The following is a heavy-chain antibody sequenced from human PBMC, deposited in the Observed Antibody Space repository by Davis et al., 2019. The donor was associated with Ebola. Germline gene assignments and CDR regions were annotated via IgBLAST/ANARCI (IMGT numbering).Heavy chain of an antibody. CDR1: GFTFSSYW. D-gene: IGHD3-22*01. J-gene: IGHJ3*02. Sequence: PGGSLRLSCAASGFTFSSYWMSWVRQAPGKGLEWLANIKPDGSEKYYVDSVKGRFTISRDNAKNSLYLQVNSLRAEDTGVYYCARGDYYDSSFADAFDIWGQGTMVTVST. CDR2: IKPDGSEK. CDR3: ARGDYYDSSFADAFDI. V-gene: IGHV3-7*03.